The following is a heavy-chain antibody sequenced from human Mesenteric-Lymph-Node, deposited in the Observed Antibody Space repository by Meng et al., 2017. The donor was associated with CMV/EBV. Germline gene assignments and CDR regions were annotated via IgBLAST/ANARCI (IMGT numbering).Heavy chain of an antibody. CDR2: INPSGGST. J-gene: IGHJ6*02. CDR1: GYTFTSYY. V-gene: IGHV1-46*01. D-gene: IGHD3-3*01. Sequence: ASVKVSCKASGYTFTSYYMHWVRQAPGQGLEWMGIINPSGGSTSYAQKFQGRVTMTRDTSTSTVYMELSSLRFEDTAVYYCAREGALTWSGYEFYGMDVWGQGTTVTVSS. CDR3: AREGALTWSGYEFYGMDV.